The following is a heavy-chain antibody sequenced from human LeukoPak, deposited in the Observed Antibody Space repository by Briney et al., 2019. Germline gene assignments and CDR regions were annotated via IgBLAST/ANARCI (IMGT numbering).Heavy chain of an antibody. CDR1: GFTFSNAW. Sequence: GGSLRLSCAASGFTFSNAWMTWVRQAPGKGLEWVGRIKNNADGGTTDYAAPVKGRFIISRDDSKNTLYLQMDSLKIEDTAVYYCTTVGLEYSYIWGQGTMVTVSS. CDR2: IKNNADGGTT. V-gene: IGHV3-15*01. D-gene: IGHD2-15*01. CDR3: TTVGLEYSYI. J-gene: IGHJ3*02.